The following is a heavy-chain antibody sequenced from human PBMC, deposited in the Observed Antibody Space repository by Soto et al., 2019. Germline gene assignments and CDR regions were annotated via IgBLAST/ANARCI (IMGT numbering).Heavy chain of an antibody. CDR2: ISYDGSNK. J-gene: IGHJ4*02. CDR3: ASGVATIAPVGY. Sequence: SLRLSCAASGFTVSSYAMHWVRQAPGKGLEWVAVISYDGSNKYYADSVKGRFTISRGNSKNTLYLQMNSLRAEDTAVYYCASGVATIAPVGYWGQGTLVTVSS. D-gene: IGHD5-12*01. V-gene: IGHV3-30-3*01. CDR1: GFTVSSYA.